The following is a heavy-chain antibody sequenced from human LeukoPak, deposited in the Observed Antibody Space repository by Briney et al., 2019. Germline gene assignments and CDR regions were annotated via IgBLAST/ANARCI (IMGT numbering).Heavy chain of an antibody. V-gene: IGHV3-23*01. CDR1: GFTFTNYA. D-gene: IGHD6-19*01. Sequence: GGSLRLSCPASGFTFTNYAMTWVRQAPGKGLEWVSSISVSATTYYADSVQGRFIISRDNSKNTLYLQMNSLRAEDTAVYYCARRMSIAVTGTPAFDIWGQGTMVTVSS. CDR3: ARRMSIAVTGTPAFDI. J-gene: IGHJ3*02. CDR2: ISVSATT.